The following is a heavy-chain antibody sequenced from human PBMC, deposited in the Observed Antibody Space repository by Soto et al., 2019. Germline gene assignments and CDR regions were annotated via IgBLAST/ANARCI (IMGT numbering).Heavy chain of an antibody. V-gene: IGHV4-34*01. CDR1: GGSFNGYY. CDR2: INHSGST. D-gene: IGHD6-25*01. J-gene: IGHJ5*02. Sequence: WETLSLTCAVYGGSFNGYYWTWIRQPPGKGLEWIGEINHSGSTNYSPSLKSRLTISLDTSQNQFSLKLSYVTAADTAVYYCVRGGYRSSWERLDPWGQGTLVTVSS. CDR3: VRGGYRSSWERLDP.